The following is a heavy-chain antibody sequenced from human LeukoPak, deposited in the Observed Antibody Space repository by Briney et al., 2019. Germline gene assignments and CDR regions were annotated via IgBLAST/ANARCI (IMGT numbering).Heavy chain of an antibody. CDR2: IYPGDSDI. D-gene: IGHD2-15*01. CDR3: ARQCSGGSCYRDYYYYYGMDV. Sequence: GESLKISCKGSGYTFTTYWIGWVRQMPGKGLEWMGIIYPGDSDIRYSPSFQGQVTISADKSITTAYLQWSSLEASDTATYYCARQCSGGSCYRDYYYYYGMDVWGQGTTVTVSS. V-gene: IGHV5-51*01. J-gene: IGHJ6*02. CDR1: GYTFTTYW.